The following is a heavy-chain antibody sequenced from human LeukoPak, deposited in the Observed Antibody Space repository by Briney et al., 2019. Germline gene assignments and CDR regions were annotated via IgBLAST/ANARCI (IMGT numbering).Heavy chain of an antibody. J-gene: IGHJ4*02. D-gene: IGHD5-24*01. Sequence: SETLSLTCTVSGGSIRSSYYYWSWIRQPPGKGLEWIGYIYYSGSTNYNPSLRSRVTISVDTSKNQFSLKLSSVTAADTAVYYCARGGGDGYNPFADFDYWGQGTLVTVSS. CDR3: ARGGGDGYNPFADFDY. V-gene: IGHV4-61*01. CDR2: IYYSGST. CDR1: GGSIRSSYYY.